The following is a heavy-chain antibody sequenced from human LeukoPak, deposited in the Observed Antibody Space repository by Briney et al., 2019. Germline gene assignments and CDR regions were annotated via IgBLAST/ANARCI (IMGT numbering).Heavy chain of an antibody. D-gene: IGHD2-2*01. CDR3: ARGEYQLPFVYYYMDV. CDR2: MNPNNGNT. J-gene: IGHJ6*03. V-gene: IGHV1-8*01. Sequence: ASVKVSCKASGYTFTNYDINWVRQAAGQGLEWMGWMNPNNGNTGHIQKFQGRITMTRNTSISTTYMELSSLTSDDTAVYYCARGEYQLPFVYYYMDVWGKGTTVTVSS. CDR1: GYTFTNYD.